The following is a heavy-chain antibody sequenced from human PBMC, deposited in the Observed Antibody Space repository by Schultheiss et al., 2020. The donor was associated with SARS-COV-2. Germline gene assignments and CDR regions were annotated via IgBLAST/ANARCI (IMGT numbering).Heavy chain of an antibody. V-gene: IGHV3-21*01. CDR1: GFTFSSYW. CDR3: AKEDDSKLDAYYYYYGMDV. CDR2: IGGSGSDT. Sequence: GGSLRLSCAASGFTFSSYWMHWVRQAPGKGLEWVSSIGGSGSDTYYADSMKGRFTISRDNAKNSLYLQMNSLRAEDTAVYYCAKEDDSKLDAYYYYYGMDVWGQGTTVTVSS. J-gene: IGHJ6*02. D-gene: IGHD3-3*01.